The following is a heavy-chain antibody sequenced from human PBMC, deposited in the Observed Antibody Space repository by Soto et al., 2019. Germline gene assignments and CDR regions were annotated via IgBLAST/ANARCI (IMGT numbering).Heavy chain of an antibody. CDR1: GFTFSSNA. CDR2: ISSSGGST. J-gene: IGHJ4*02. Sequence: EVQLLESGGGLVQPGGSLRLSCAASGFTFSSNAMSWVRQAPGKGLEWVSGISSSGGSTYYADSVKGRFTISRDNSKNMLYLHISSLRAEDTAVYYCARDRSTSSCSYFDYWGQGTLVTVSS. D-gene: IGHD6-6*01. V-gene: IGHV3-23*01. CDR3: ARDRSTSSCSYFDY.